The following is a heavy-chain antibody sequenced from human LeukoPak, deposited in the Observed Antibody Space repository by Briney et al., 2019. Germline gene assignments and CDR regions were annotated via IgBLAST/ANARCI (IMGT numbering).Heavy chain of an antibody. CDR3: ATTPPYESWFDP. Sequence: AASVKVSCKASGGTFSSYAISWVRQAPGQGLEWMGRIIPILGIANYAQKFQGRVTMTEDTSTDTAYMELSSLRSEDTAVYYCATTPPYESWFDPWGQGTLVTVSS. CDR2: IIPILGIA. V-gene: IGHV1-69*04. J-gene: IGHJ5*02. CDR1: GGTFSSYA. D-gene: IGHD1-1*01.